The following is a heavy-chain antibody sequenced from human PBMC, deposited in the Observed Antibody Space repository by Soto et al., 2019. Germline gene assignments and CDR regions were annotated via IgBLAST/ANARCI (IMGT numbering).Heavy chain of an antibody. CDR1: GYSFTSYW. V-gene: IGHV5-10-1*01. D-gene: IGHD5-18*01. CDR3: ARHRAAIWSKLAY. Sequence: GESLKISCKGSGYSFTSYWINWVRQMPGKGLEWMGRIDPSDSYTNYSPSFQGHVTISADKSISTAYLQWSSLKASDTAMYYCARHRAAIWSKLAYWGQGTRVTVSS. CDR2: IDPSDSYT. J-gene: IGHJ4*02.